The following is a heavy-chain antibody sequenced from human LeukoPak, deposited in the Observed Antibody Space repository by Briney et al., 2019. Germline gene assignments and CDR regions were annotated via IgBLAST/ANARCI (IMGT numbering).Heavy chain of an antibody. J-gene: IGHJ4*02. V-gene: IGHV7-4-1*02. D-gene: IGHD2-15*01. CDR2: INTNTGNP. CDR3: ARGMCSDGVCYFLADY. CDR1: GYTFTSYA. Sequence: RASVKVSCKASGYTFTSYAMNWVRQAPGQGLEWMGWINTNTGNPTYAQGFTGRFVFSLDTSVSTAYLQISSLKAEDTAVYYCARGMCSDGVCYFLADYWGQGTLVTVSS.